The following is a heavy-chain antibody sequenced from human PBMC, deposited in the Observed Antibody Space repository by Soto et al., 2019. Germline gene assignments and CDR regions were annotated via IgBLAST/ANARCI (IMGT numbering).Heavy chain of an antibody. CDR1: GGSISSYY. D-gene: IGHD6-19*01. CDR3: ARSRYTSGWWTPPFDY. CDR2: IYYSGST. V-gene: IGHV4-59*01. Sequence: PSETLSLTCAVSGGSISSYYWIWIRQPPGKGLEWIGYIYYSGSTNYNPSLKSRVTISVDTSKNQFSLKLTSVTAADTAVYYCARSRYTSGWWTPPFDYWGQGTLVTVSS. J-gene: IGHJ4*02.